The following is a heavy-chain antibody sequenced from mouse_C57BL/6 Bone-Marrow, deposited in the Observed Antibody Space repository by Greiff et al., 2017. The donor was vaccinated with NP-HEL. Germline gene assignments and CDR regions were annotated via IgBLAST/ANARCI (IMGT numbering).Heavy chain of an antibody. CDR1: GYTFTSYG. CDR3: ARPFYYDYPYYAMDY. Sequence: QVQLKESGAELARPGASVKLSCKASGYTFTSYGISWVKQRTGQGLEWIGETYPRSGNTYYNEKFKGKATLTADKSSSTAYMELRSLTSEDSAVYFCARPFYYDYPYYAMDYWGQGTSVTVSS. D-gene: IGHD2-4*01. V-gene: IGHV1-81*01. J-gene: IGHJ4*01. CDR2: TYPRSGNT.